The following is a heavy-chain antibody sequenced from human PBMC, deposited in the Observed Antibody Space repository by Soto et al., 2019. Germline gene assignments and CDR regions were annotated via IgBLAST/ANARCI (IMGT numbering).Heavy chain of an antibody. CDR1: GFTFSNYS. CDR2: ISNNSSVK. Sequence: EVQLVESGGGSVQPGESLRLSCAVSGFTFSNYSINWVRQAPGKGLEWLSYISNNSSVKYYADSVKGRFTISRDNAKNSLYLQMNSLRDDTAVYYCARDRDAYCSKGVCSGPYFDYWGRGTLVTVSS. CDR3: ARDRDAYCSKGVCSGPYFDY. D-gene: IGHD2-8*01. J-gene: IGHJ4*02. V-gene: IGHV3-48*02.